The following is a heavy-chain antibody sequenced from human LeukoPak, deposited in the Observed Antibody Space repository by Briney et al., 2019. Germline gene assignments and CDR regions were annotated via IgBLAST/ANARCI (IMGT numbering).Heavy chain of an antibody. CDR1: GFPFRSYW. V-gene: IGHV3-7*01. CDR2: IKQDGGEI. CDR3: ASVALGDYFDY. D-gene: IGHD3-10*01. J-gene: IGHJ4*02. Sequence: GGSLRLSCAASGFPFRSYWMSWVRQAPGKGLEWVAIIKQDGGEIYYVDSVKGRFTISRDNAKTSLHLQMNSLRAEDTAVYYCASVALGDYFDYWGQGTLVTVSS.